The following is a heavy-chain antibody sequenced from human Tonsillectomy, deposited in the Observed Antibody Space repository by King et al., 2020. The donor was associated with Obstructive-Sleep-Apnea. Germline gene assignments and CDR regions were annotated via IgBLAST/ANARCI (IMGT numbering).Heavy chain of an antibody. V-gene: IGHV3-15*01. CDR1: GFSLSNVW. D-gene: IGHD5-18*01. CDR3: TSYHGYGPHGMGV. J-gene: IGHJ6*02. CDR2: IKSNRDGAAT. Sequence: VQLVESGGDLVNPGGSLRLSCGASGFSLSNVWMTWVRQVSGKGPEWVGRIKSNRDGAATDYAAPVTGRFTISRDDSKNTMYLQMNSLQTEDTGVYYCTSYHGYGPHGMGVWGQGTTVAVSS.